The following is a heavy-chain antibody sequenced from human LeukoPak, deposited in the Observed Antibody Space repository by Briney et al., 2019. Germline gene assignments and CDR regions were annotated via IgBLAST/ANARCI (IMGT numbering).Heavy chain of an antibody. CDR2: ISPDGQNI. Sequence: GGSLRLSCAAAGFTFSDRYMSWIRLAPGKGMEWVAYISPDGQNIHYADSVKGRFTISRDNAKNSLYLQMSSLRVEDTAVYYCARDPRGITALVDYFDYWGQGTLVTVSS. CDR1: GFTFSDRY. D-gene: IGHD5-18*01. V-gene: IGHV3-11*01. CDR3: ARDPRGITALVDYFDY. J-gene: IGHJ4*02.